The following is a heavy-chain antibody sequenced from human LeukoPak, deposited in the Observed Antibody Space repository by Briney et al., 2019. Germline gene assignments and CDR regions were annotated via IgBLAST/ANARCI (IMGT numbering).Heavy chain of an antibody. CDR3: TTVPPLYSSSWDGRYYYYGMDV. V-gene: IGHV3-15*01. Sequence: GRCLRLSCAVSGFTFSNAWMSWVRQAPGKGLEWVGRIKSKTHGGTTDYAAPVKGRFTISRDDSKNTLCLQMNSLKTEDTAVYYCTTVPPLYSSSWDGRYYYYGMDVWGKGTTVTVSS. CDR2: IKSKTHGGTT. CDR1: GFTFSNAW. D-gene: IGHD6-13*01. J-gene: IGHJ6*04.